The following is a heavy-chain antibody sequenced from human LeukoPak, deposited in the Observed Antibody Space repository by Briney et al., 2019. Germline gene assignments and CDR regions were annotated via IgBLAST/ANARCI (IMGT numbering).Heavy chain of an antibody. CDR2: IYHSGST. Sequence: SQTLSLTCSVSGGSISSGGYSWSWIRRPPGKGLEWIGYIYHSGSTYYNPSLKSRVTISVDRSKNQFSLKLSSVTAADTAVYYCARGYCTSISCDWFDPWGQGTLVTVSS. V-gene: IGHV4-30-2*01. D-gene: IGHD2-2*01. CDR1: GGSISSGGYS. J-gene: IGHJ5*02. CDR3: ARGYCTSISCDWFDP.